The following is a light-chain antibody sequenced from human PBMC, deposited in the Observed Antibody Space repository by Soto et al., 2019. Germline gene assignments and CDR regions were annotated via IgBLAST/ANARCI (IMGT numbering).Light chain of an antibody. J-gene: IGKJ4*01. V-gene: IGKV3D-15*01. Sequence: EIVMTQSPSTLSVSPGERTTLSCRASQGVSSILAWYQQKPGQAPRLLIYGSSTGATGIPARFSGSGSGTEFTLTSISLQTEDFAVYYCQQYNDWPLTFGGWTKVEIK. CDR1: QGVSSI. CDR2: GSS. CDR3: QQYNDWPLT.